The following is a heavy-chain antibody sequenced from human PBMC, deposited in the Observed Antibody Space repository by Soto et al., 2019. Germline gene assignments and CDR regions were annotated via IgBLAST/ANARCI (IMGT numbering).Heavy chain of an antibody. Sequence: ASVKVSCKASGYTFTSYGIGWVRQAPGQGLEWMGWISAYNGNTNYAQKLQGRVTMTTDTSTSTAYMELRSLRSDDTAVYYCARAGASTGSRGNFDYWGQGTLVTVSS. CDR3: ARAGASTGSRGNFDY. V-gene: IGHV1-18*01. D-gene: IGHD3-10*01. CDR2: ISAYNGNT. CDR1: GYTFTSYG. J-gene: IGHJ4*02.